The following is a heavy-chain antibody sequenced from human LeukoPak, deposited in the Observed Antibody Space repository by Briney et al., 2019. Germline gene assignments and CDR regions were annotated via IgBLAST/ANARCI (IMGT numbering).Heavy chain of an antibody. D-gene: IGHD6-13*01. CDR3: ARGVSLVRFSYFDY. Sequence: GGSLRLSCAASGFTFSSYVMNWVRQAPGKGLAWVSAMNGRGGGTYYVDSVKGRFTISRDNAKNSLTLQMNSLRAEDTAVYFCARGVSLVRFSYFDYWGQGTLVTVSS. J-gene: IGHJ4*02. V-gene: IGHV3-23*01. CDR1: GFTFSSYV. CDR2: MNGRGGGT.